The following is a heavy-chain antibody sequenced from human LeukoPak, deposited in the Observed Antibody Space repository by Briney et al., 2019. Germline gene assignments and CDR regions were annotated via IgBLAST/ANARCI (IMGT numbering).Heavy chain of an antibody. CDR2: MIPIFRTA. J-gene: IGHJ4*01. CDR3: ARGGIAAAGRFDY. D-gene: IGHD6-13*01. V-gene: IGHV1-69*01. CDR1: GGTFSSYA. Sequence: SVKVSCKASGGTFSSYAISWVRPAPGRVLEWMGRMIPIFRTANYAQKFRGRVTITVDESTSTPYIELRSARAEDTTVYYSARGGIAAAGRFDYWGQGALVTVSS.